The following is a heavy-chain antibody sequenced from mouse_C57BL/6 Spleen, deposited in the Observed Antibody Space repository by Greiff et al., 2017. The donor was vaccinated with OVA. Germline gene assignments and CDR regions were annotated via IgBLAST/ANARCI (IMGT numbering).Heavy chain of an antibody. CDR3: ARRVDSLAMDY. D-gene: IGHD1-3*01. CDR2: IDPEDGET. V-gene: IGHV14-2*01. Sequence: VQLKESGAELVKPGASVKLSCTASGFNIKDYYMHWAKQRTEQGLEWIGRIDPEDGETKYAPKFQGKATITADTSSNTAYLQLSILTSEDTAVYYSARRVDSLAMDYWGQGTSVTVSS. CDR1: GFNIKDYY. J-gene: IGHJ4*01.